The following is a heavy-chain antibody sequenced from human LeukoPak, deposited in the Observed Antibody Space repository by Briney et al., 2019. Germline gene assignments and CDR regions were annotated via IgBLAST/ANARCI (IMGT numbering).Heavy chain of an antibody. Sequence: ASVKVSCKASGYTFTSYDINWVRQATGQGLEWMGWMNPNSGNTGYAQKFQGRVTMTRNTSISTAYMELSSLRSEDTAVYYCARGSMGSYGMDVWGQGTTVTVSS. CDR1: GYTFTSYD. CDR3: ARGSMGSYGMDV. V-gene: IGHV1-8*01. D-gene: IGHD2/OR15-2a*01. CDR2: MNPNSGNT. J-gene: IGHJ6*02.